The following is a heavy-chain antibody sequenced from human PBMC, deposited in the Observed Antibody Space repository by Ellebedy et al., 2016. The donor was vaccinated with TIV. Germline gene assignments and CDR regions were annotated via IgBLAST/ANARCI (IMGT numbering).Heavy chain of an antibody. V-gene: IGHV4-59*08. CDR2: FYYNGIT. J-gene: IGHJ4*02. CDR3: ATFSMGRLEY. CDR1: GRSISSSF. D-gene: IGHD1-1*01. Sequence: MPSETLSLTCAVSGRSISSSFWTWSRQRPGRGLEWVAYFYYNGITSSSPSLKSRVTLSLDTSKTQFSLKLTSVTAADTAVYFCATFSMGRLEYWGRGTLVTVSS.